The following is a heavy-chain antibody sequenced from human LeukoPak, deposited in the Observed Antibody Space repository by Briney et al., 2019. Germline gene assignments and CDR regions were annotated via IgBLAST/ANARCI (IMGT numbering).Heavy chain of an antibody. CDR3: AELGITMIGGV. CDR2: ISSSGSTI. D-gene: IGHD3-10*02. J-gene: IGHJ6*04. CDR1: GFTFSSYE. V-gene: IGHV3-48*03. Sequence: GGSLRLSCAASGFTFSSYEMNWVGQAAGKGVEWVSYISSSGSTIYYADSVKGRFTISRDNAKNSLYLQMNSLRAEDTAVYYCAELGITMIGGVWGKGTTVTISS.